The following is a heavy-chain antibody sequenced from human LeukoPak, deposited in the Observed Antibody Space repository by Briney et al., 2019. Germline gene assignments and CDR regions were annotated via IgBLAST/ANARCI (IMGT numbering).Heavy chain of an antibody. CDR2: INSDGSST. D-gene: IGHD1-1*01. J-gene: IGHJ6*02. V-gene: IGHV3-74*01. CDR3: ATERGYYYGMDV. CDR1: GFTFSSYW. Sequence: GGSLRLSCAASGFTFSSYWMHWVRQAPGKGLVWVSRINSDGSSTSYADSVKGRFTISRDNAKNTLYLQMNSLRAEDTAVYYCATERGYYYGMDVWGQGTTVTVSS.